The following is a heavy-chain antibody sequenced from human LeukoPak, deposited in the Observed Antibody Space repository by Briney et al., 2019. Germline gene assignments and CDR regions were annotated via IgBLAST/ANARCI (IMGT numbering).Heavy chain of an antibody. V-gene: IGHV1-69*13. CDR2: IIPIFGTA. CDR1: VGTLSNHA. J-gene: IGHJ6*04. CDR3: ARDGERIVVVPAARYYYGMDV. Sequence: SVKVSCKASVGTLSNHAISWVRQAPGQRLEWLGGIIPIFGTANHAQKLHGRVTITADESTSTAYIELRSLRSEDTALYYCARDGERIVVVPAARYYYGMDVWGKGTTVTVST. D-gene: IGHD2-2*01.